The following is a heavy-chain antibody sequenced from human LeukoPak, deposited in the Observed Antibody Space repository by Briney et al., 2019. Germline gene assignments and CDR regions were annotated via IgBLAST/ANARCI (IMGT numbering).Heavy chain of an antibody. J-gene: IGHJ4*02. CDR2: ISGSGGST. D-gene: IGHD6-19*01. Sequence: PGGSLRLSCAASGFTFSSYAMSWVRQAPGKGLEWVSAISGSGGSTYYADSVKGRFTISRDNSRNTLYLQMNSLRAEDTAAYYCAKMGGGSSGWYVYWGQGTLVTVSS. CDR1: GFTFSSYA. V-gene: IGHV3-23*01. CDR3: AKMGGGSSGWYVY.